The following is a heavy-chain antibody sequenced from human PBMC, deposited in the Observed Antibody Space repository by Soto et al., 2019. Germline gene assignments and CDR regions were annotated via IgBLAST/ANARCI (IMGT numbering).Heavy chain of an antibody. J-gene: IGHJ4*02. D-gene: IGHD2-2*01. CDR3: AVHRSSTSCHADYS. CDR1: GGSISSRSYY. V-gene: IGHV4-39*01. CDR2: IYYSGST. Sequence: QLQLQESGPGLVKRSETLSLTCTVSGGSISSRSYYWGWIRQPPGKGLEWIGSIYYSGSTYYNPSLKSRVTISVDTSKNQFSLKLSSVTAADTAVYYCAVHRSSTSCHADYSWGQGTLVTVSS.